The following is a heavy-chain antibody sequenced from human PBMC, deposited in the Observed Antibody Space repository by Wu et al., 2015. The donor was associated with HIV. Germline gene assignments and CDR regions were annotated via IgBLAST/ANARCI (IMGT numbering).Heavy chain of an antibody. CDR1: GYSFTAHY. D-gene: IGHD5-12*01. CDR2: INPNSGGT. J-gene: IGHJ4*02. CDR3: ARDPLLARTTTHPDY. V-gene: IGHV1-2*02. Sequence: QVQLVQSGAEVTKPGASVRVSCQTSGYSFTAHYMHWVRQAPGQGLEWMGWINPNSGGTNYAQKFQGRVTMTRDTSISTAYMELSRLRSDDTAVYYCARDPLLARTTTHPDYWGQGTLVTVSS.